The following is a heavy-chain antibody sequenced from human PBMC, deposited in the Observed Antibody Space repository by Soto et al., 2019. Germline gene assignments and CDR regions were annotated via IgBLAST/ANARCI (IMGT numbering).Heavy chain of an antibody. CDR2: INAGNGNT. CDR1: GYTFTSYA. D-gene: IGHD5-12*01. V-gene: IGHV1-3*01. Sequence: GASVKVSCKASGYTFTSYAMHWVRQAPGQRLEWMGWINAGNGNTKYSQKFQGRVTITRDTSASTAYMELSSLRSEDTAGYYCATSYSGYNYHYYSGLDVGGKGTTVTVSS. J-gene: IGHJ6*04. CDR3: ATSYSGYNYHYYSGLDV.